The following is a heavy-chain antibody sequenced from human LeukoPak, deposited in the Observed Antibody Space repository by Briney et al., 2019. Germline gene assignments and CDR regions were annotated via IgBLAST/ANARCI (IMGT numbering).Heavy chain of an antibody. CDR1: GFTFSSYG. D-gene: IGHD3-10*01. V-gene: IGHV3-30*02. CDR3: AKDLYVTMVRGVINHDAFDI. CDR2: IRYDGSNK. J-gene: IGHJ3*02. Sequence: GGSLRLSCAASGFTFSSYGMHWVRQAPGKGLEWVAFIRYDGSNKYYADSLKGRFTISRDNSKNTVYLQMNSLRAEDTAVYYCAKDLYVTMVRGVINHDAFDIWGQGTMVTVSS.